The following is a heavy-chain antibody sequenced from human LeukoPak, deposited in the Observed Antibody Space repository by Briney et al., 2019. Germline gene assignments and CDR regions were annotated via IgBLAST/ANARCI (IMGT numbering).Heavy chain of an antibody. J-gene: IGHJ4*02. D-gene: IGHD6-19*01. CDR2: ISGSGGST. CDR1: GGSFSGYY. Sequence: ETLSLTCAVYGGSFSGYYWSWIRQPPGKGLEWVSAISGSGGSTYYADSVKGRFTISRDNSKNTLYLQMNSLRAEDTAVYYCAKDVRSSGWSNYFDYWGQGTLVTVSS. CDR3: AKDVRSSGWSNYFDY. V-gene: IGHV3-23*01.